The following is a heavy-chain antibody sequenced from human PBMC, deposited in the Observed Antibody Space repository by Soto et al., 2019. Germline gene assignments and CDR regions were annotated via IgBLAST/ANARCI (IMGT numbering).Heavy chain of an antibody. CDR2: INHSGST. Sequence: SETLSLTCAVYGGSFSGYYWSWIRQPPGKGLEWIGEINHSGSTNYNPSLKSRVTISVDTSKNQFSLKLSSVTAADTAVYHCASSVAARPLQLVDYWGQGTLVTVSS. V-gene: IGHV4-34*01. J-gene: IGHJ4*02. CDR1: GGSFSGYY. CDR3: ASSVAARPLQLVDY. D-gene: IGHD6-6*01.